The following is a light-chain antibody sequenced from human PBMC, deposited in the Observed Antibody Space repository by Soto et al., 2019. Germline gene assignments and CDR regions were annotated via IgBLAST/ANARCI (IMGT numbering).Light chain of an antibody. V-gene: IGKV3-20*01. CDR3: QQYGSSPWT. Sequence: EIVLTQSPGTLSLSPGERATLSCRASHSVSSSYLAWYQQTPGQAPRLLIYGASTRATGIPDRFSGSGSGTDFTLTISRLEPEDIAVYYCQQYGSSPWTFGQGTKVDIK. CDR2: GAS. CDR1: HSVSSSY. J-gene: IGKJ1*01.